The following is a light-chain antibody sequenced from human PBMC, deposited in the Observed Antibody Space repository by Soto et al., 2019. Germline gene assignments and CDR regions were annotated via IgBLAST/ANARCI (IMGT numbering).Light chain of an antibody. J-gene: IGKJ1*01. V-gene: IGKV1-5*03. CDR3: QYYNDYCWT. CDR1: QTISSW. CDR2: ETC. Sequence: DIRLTQSPSTLSASVGDRVTITCRASQTISSWLAWYQHKPWKAPNLLIYETCNLESGVPSRFSGSGSGTEFTLTISSLQPDDVVTYHWQYYNDYCWTFGQRPKVEIK.